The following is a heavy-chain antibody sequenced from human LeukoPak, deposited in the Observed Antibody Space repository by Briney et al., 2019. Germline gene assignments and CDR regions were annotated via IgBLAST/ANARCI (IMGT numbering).Heavy chain of an antibody. Sequence: DLVKGRFTISRDNAKNTLYLQMNSLRAEDTAVYYCARDRYFDWLFDYWGQGTLVTVSS. J-gene: IGHJ4*02. CDR3: ARDRYFDWLFDY. V-gene: IGHV3-74*01. D-gene: IGHD3-9*01.